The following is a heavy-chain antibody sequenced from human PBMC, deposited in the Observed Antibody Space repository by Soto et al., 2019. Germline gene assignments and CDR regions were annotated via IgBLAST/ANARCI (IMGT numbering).Heavy chain of an antibody. J-gene: IGHJ4*02. V-gene: IGHV4-34*01. CDR2: INHSGST. CDR3: ARGGIAAAGPYSYYFDY. CDR1: GGSFSGYY. Sequence: SETLSLTCAVYGGSFSGYYWSWIRQPPGKGLEWIGEINHSGSTNYNPSLKSRVTISVDTSKNQFSLKLSSVTAADTAVYYCARGGIAAAGPYSYYFDYWGQGTLVTVSS. D-gene: IGHD6-13*01.